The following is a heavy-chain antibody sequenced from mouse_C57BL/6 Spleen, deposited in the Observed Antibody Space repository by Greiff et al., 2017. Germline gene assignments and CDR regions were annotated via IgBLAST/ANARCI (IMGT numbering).Heavy chain of an antibody. CDR1: GYTFTSYA. D-gene: IGHD1-1*02. CDR2: IYPRDGST. CDR3: AIKDYGSFDD. Sequence: QVQLQESGPELVKPGASVKLSCKASGYTFTSYAIHWVKQRPGQGLEWIGWIYPRDGSTKYNEKFKGKATLTVDTSSSTAYMELHSLTSEDSAVYFCAIKDYGSFDDWGQGTTLTVSS. V-gene: IGHV1-85*01. J-gene: IGHJ2*01.